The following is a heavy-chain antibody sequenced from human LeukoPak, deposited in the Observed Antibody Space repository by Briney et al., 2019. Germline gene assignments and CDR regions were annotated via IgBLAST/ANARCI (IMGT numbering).Heavy chain of an antibody. Sequence: ASVKVSCKASGGTFSSYAISWVRQAPGQGLEWMGGIIPIFGTANYAQKFRGRVTITADESTSTAYMELSSLRSEDTAVYYCASQHYCSSTSCYTLSDYYYYGMDVWGQGTTVTVSS. CDR1: GGTFSSYA. CDR3: ASQHYCSSTSCYTLSDYYYYGMDV. CDR2: IIPIFGTA. V-gene: IGHV1-69*13. D-gene: IGHD2-2*02. J-gene: IGHJ6*02.